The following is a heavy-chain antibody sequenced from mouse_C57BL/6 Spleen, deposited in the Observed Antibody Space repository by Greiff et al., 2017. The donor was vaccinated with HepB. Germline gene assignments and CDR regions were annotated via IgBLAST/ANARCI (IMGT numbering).Heavy chain of an antibody. V-gene: IGHV5-9*01. CDR1: GFTFSSYT. D-gene: IGHD2-5*01. J-gene: IGHJ3*01. Sequence: EVHLVESGGGLVKPGGSLKLSCAASGFTFSSYTMSWVRQTPEKRLEWVATISGGGGNTYYPDSVKGRFTISRDNAKNTLYLQMSSLRSEDTALYYCARRYSNYDWFAYWGQGTLVTVSA. CDR3: ARRYSNYDWFAY. CDR2: ISGGGGNT.